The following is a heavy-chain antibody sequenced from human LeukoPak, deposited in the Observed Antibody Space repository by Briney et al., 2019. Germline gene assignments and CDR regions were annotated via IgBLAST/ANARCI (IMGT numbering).Heavy chain of an antibody. J-gene: IGHJ4*02. CDR3: ARENRSTSCCFDY. Sequence: QAGGSLRLSCAASGFIFSSYWMSWVRQAPGKGLEWVANIRQDGSEKYYVDSVKGQFTISRDNAKNSLYLQMTSLRAEDTAVYYCARENRSTSCCFDYWGQGTLVTVSS. D-gene: IGHD2-2*01. CDR1: GFIFSSYW. CDR2: IRQDGSEK. V-gene: IGHV3-7*01.